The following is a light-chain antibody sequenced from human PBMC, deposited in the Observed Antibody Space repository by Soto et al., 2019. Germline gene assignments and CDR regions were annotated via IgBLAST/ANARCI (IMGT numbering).Light chain of an antibody. J-gene: IGLJ3*02. Sequence: QSALTQPASVSGSPGQSITISCAGTLGAVGAFDYVSWYQHHPGKVPKLMIYDVSDRPSGVSTRFSGSKSANMASLTISGLQADDEADYYCAAYTTSSTLVFGGGTKLTVL. CDR3: AAYTTSSTLV. CDR1: LGAVGAFDY. CDR2: DVS. V-gene: IGLV2-14*03.